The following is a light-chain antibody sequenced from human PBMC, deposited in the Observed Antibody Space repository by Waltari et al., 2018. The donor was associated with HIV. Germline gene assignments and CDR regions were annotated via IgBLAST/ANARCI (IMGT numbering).Light chain of an antibody. CDR1: SSNIGAGYD. CDR3: QSYDTDLKSGV. J-gene: IGLJ3*02. CDR2: GAD. Sequence: QSVLTQPPSVSGAPGQRVTISCTGSSSNIGAGYDVLRYQQLPGAAPKLLSVGADIRHSWVPDRFSGSKSGRSACLAISGLQSDDEADYFCQSYDTDLKSGVFGGGTKVTVL. V-gene: IGLV1-40*01.